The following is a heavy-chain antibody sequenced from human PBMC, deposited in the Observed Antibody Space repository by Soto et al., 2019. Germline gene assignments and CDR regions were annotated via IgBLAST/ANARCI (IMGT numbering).Heavy chain of an antibody. Sequence: SETGSLTCTVSGGSISSGGHCWSWIRQHPGKGLEWIGYISYSGSTYYNPSLESRVTISVDTSKNQFSLKLSSVTAADTAVYYCARDALSRDSIWGQGTLVTVS. D-gene: IGHD3-22*01. CDR1: GGSISSGGHC. J-gene: IGHJ4*02. CDR3: ARDALSRDSI. V-gene: IGHV4-31*03. CDR2: ISYSGST.